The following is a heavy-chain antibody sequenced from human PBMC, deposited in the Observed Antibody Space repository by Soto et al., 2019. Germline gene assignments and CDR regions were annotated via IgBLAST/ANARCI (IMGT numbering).Heavy chain of an antibody. CDR1: GGTVSSYA. CDR2: IIPIFGTA. V-gene: IGHV1-69*13. D-gene: IGHD3-10*01. J-gene: IGHJ4*02. Sequence: SVKVSCKASGGTVSSYAISWVRQAPGQGLEWMGGIIPIFGTANYAQKFQGRGTITAGESTSTAYMELSSLRSEDTAIYYCASSYGSGYRAFDYWGQGALVTVSS. CDR3: ASSYGSGYRAFDY.